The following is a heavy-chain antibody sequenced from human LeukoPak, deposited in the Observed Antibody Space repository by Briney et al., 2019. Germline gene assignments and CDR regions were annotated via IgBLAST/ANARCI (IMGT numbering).Heavy chain of an antibody. J-gene: IGHJ6*02. CDR3: TKHITTDATTPFYYGMDV. Sequence: GGSLRLSCAASGFAFSTYSMNWVRQPPGKGLKWVACISLNSAAIYYTDSVKGRFTISRDNAKNSLHLQMDSLRAEDTAVYYCTKHITTDATTPFYYGMDVWGQGTTVTVSS. D-gene: IGHD3-22*01. CDR2: ISLNSAAI. CDR1: GFAFSTYS. V-gene: IGHV3-21*01.